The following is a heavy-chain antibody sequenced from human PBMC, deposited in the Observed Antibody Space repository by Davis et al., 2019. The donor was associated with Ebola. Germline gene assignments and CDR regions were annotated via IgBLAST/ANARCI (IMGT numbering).Heavy chain of an antibody. J-gene: IGHJ4*02. Sequence: GESLKISCAASGFTVSSKYMNWVRQAPGKGLEWVAVISSDGSGQYYADSVQGRFTISRDNSNNTLYLQMNNLKPEDTAVYYCARDLSGYYDSSGYYPDYWGQGTLVTVSS. CDR2: ISSDGSGQ. V-gene: IGHV3-30*03. CDR3: ARDLSGYYDSSGYYPDY. CDR1: GFTVSSKY. D-gene: IGHD3-22*01.